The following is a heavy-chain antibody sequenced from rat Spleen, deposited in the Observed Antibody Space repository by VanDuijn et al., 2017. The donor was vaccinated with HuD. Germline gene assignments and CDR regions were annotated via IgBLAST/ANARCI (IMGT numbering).Heavy chain of an antibody. V-gene: IGHV5-19*01. D-gene: IGHD1-12*02. CDR3: ATDGYYDGIYYSVYIMDA. J-gene: IGHJ4*01. Sequence: EVQLVESGGGLVQPGRSLKLSCAASGFTFSNYGMHWLRQAPTKGLEWVASISPSGTKSHYRDSVKGRFTISRDNAKSTLYLQMDSLKSEDTATYYCATDGYYDGIYYSVYIMDAWAQGASVTVSS. CDR1: GFTFSNYG. CDR2: ISPSGTKS.